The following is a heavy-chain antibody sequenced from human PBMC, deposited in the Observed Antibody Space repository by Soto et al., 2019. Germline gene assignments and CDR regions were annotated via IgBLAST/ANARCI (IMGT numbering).Heavy chain of an antibody. CDR3: ARHSYDFWNPHTRAYYYYGMDV. J-gene: IGHJ6*02. V-gene: IGHV5-51*01. Sequence: PGESLKISCKGSGYSFTSYWIGWVRQMPGKGLEWMGIIYPGDSDTRYSPSFQGQVTISADKSISTAYLQWSSLKASDTAMYYCARHSYDFWNPHTRAYYYYGMDVWGQGTTVTVSS. D-gene: IGHD3-3*01. CDR2: IYPGDSDT. CDR1: GYSFTSYW.